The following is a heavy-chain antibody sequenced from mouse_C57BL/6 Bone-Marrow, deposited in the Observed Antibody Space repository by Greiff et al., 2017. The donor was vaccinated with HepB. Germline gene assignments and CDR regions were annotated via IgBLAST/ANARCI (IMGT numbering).Heavy chain of an antibody. V-gene: IGHV14-4*01. Sequence: EVQLQQSGAELVRPGASVKLSCTASGFNIKDAYMHWVKQRPEQGLEWIGWIDPENGDTEYASKFQGKATITADTSSNTAYLQLSSLTAEDTAVYYCTFYGNYPYFDYWGQGTTLTVSS. CDR3: TFYGNYPYFDY. CDR1: GFNIKDAY. CDR2: IDPENGDT. D-gene: IGHD2-1*01. J-gene: IGHJ2*01.